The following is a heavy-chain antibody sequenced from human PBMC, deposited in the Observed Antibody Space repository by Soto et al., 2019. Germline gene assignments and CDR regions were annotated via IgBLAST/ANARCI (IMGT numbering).Heavy chain of an antibody. CDR1: GGSISSGGYY. CDR2: IYYSGST. J-gene: IGHJ3*02. D-gene: IGHD3-22*01. Sequence: QVQLQESGPGLVKPSQTLSLTCTVSGGSISSGGYYWSWIRQHPGKGLEWIGYIYYSGSTYYNPSLKRRVTISVDTSKNQFSLKLSSVTAADTAVYYCARDSSGYLGAFDIWGQGTMVTVSS. CDR3: ARDSSGYLGAFDI. V-gene: IGHV4-31*03.